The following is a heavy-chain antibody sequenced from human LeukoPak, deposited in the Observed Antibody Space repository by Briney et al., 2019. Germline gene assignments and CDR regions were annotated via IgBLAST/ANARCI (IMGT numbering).Heavy chain of an antibody. CDR3: ARHKTTYYYGSGSYDSKAGVDY. CDR2: ISAYNGNT. V-gene: IGHV1-18*01. D-gene: IGHD3-10*01. J-gene: IGHJ4*02. CDR1: GYTFTSYG. Sequence: GASVKVSCKASGYTFTSYGISWVRQAPGQGLEWMGWISAYNGNTNYAQKLQGRVTMTTDTSTSTAYMELRSLRSDDTAVYYCARHKTTYYYGSGSYDSKAGVDYWGQGTLVTVSP.